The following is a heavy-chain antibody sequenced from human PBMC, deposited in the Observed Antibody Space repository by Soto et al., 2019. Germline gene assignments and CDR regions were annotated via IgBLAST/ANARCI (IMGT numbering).Heavy chain of an antibody. CDR2: IKSKTDGGTT. J-gene: IGHJ6*02. V-gene: IGHV3-15*07. Sequence: GGSLRISCAASGFTFSNAWMNWVRQAPGKGLEWVGRIKSKTDGGTTDYAAPVKGRFTISRDDSKNTLYLQMNSLKTEDTAVYYCTTLLVDHGHSYCMVFWCQRTSGSGSS. CDR1: GFTFSNAW. D-gene: IGHD4-17*01. CDR3: TTLLVDHGHSYCMVF.